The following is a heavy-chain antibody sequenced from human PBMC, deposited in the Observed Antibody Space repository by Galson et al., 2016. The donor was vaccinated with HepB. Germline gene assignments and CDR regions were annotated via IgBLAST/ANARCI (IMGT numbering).Heavy chain of an antibody. CDR3: ATTRLLDN. CDR1: GYTFASFG. CDR2: ISGYNSNT. J-gene: IGHJ4*02. V-gene: IGHV1-18*01. Sequence: QSGAEVKKPGASVKVSCKASGYTFASFGISWMRQAPGQGLEWMGWISGYNSNTFYAQNLQGRVTVTADTSTSTAYMELGSLTSDDTAVYYCATTRLLDNWGQGILVTVSS.